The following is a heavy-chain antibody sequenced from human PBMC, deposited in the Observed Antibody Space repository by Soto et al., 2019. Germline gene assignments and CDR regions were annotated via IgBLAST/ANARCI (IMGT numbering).Heavy chain of an antibody. CDR3: ARARDGYIYSLDY. CDR1: GGSISSGGYS. J-gene: IGHJ4*02. Sequence: SETLSLTCAVSGGSISSGGYSWSWIRQPPGKGLEWIGYIYHSGSTYYNPSLKSRVTISVDRSKNQFPLKLSSVTAADTAVYYCARARDGYIYSLDYWGQGTLVTVSS. V-gene: IGHV4-30-2*01. CDR2: IYHSGST. D-gene: IGHD5-12*01.